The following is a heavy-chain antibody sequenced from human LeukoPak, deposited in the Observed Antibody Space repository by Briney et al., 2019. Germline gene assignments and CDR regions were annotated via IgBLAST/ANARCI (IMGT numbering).Heavy chain of an antibody. D-gene: IGHD3-22*01. CDR3: AMSSGQKNDAFDI. CDR1: GYSFTSYW. V-gene: IGHV5-51*01. J-gene: IGHJ3*02. Sequence: GESLKISCKGSGYSFTSYWIGWVRQLPGKGLEWMGIIYPGDSDTRYSPSFQGQVTISADKSISTAYLQWSSLKASDTAMYYCAMSSGQKNDAFDIWGQGTMVTVSS. CDR2: IYPGDSDT.